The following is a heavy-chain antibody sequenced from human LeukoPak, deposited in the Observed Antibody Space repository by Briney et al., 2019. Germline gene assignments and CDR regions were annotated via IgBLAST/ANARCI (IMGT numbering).Heavy chain of an antibody. CDR3: AKGWDYYDSSGSYFDY. Sequence: PGGSLRLSCAASGFTFDDYAMHWVRQAAGEGLEWVSLISGDGGSTYYADYVKGRFTISRDNSKNSLYLQMNSLRTEDTALYYCAKGWDYYDSSGSYFDYWGQGTLVTVSS. D-gene: IGHD3-22*01. CDR1: GFTFDDYA. CDR2: ISGDGGST. V-gene: IGHV3-43*02. J-gene: IGHJ4*02.